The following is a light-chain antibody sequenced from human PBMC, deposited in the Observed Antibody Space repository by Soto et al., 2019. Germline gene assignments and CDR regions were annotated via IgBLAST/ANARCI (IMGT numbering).Light chain of an antibody. Sequence: DIQMTQSQSSLSASVVDSVTITCRASRDIGNYLAWFQQKPGKAPKYLIFDASTLESGVPSRFSGSRSGTYFTLTISSLQPEDFGTYYCQQHNTDPITFGHGRRLEI. CDR1: RDIGNY. CDR2: DAS. V-gene: IGKV1-16*01. J-gene: IGKJ5*01. CDR3: QQHNTDPIT.